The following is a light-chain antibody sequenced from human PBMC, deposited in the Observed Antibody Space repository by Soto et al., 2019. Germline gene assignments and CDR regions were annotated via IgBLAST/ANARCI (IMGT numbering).Light chain of an antibody. Sequence: QSVLTQPPSASGSPGQSVTISCTGTKNDIGVYDFVSWYQHHPGKAPKLIIYEVSNRPSGISDRFSASKSGNTASLTISGLQAEDEADYYCSSYTNSNTRVFGTGTKVTV. CDR1: KNDIGVYDF. CDR3: SSYTNSNTRV. V-gene: IGLV2-14*01. J-gene: IGLJ1*01. CDR2: EVS.